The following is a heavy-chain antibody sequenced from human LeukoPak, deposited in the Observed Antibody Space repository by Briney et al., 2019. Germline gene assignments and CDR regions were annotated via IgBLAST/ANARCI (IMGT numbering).Heavy chain of an antibody. CDR3: ARGTITTVTDS. CDR2: IYLRGNT. CDR1: GGSISSSNW. J-gene: IGHJ4*02. V-gene: IGHV4-4*02. D-gene: IGHD4-17*01. Sequence: SETLSLTCAISGGSISSSNWWTWVRQPPGKGLEWVGEIYLRGNTNYNPSLESRVTISVDESRTQLSLTLESVTAADTAVYYCARGTITTVTDSWGLGTLVTVSS.